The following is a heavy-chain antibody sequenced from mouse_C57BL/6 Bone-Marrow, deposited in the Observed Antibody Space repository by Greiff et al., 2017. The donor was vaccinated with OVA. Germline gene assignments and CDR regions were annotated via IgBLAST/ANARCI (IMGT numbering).Heavy chain of an antibody. J-gene: IGHJ2*01. CDR1: GFSLTSYG. D-gene: IGHD3-3*01. V-gene: IGHV2-9*01. CDR2: IWGGGST. Sequence: QVQLKESGPGLVPPSQSLSITCTVSGFSLTSYGVHWVRQPPGKGLEWLGVIWGGGSTNYNSALISRLSISKDTSKSQVFFKMNRLQTDETARYSSAKGFRHRAYWGQGTMVTVSA. CDR3: AKGFRHRAY.